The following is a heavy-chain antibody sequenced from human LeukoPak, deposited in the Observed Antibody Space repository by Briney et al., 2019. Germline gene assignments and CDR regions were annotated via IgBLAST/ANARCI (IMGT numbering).Heavy chain of an antibody. Sequence: SETLSLTCAVSGVSFDDYYWSWVRQTPGKGLEWIGEINHSGYTNDSPSLKSRVTLSIDTSRKQFSLNLRSVTVADTGIYYCTRMTAGRDYWGQGTLVTVSS. D-gene: IGHD2-21*02. CDR1: GVSFDDYY. J-gene: IGHJ4*02. CDR3: TRMTAGRDY. CDR2: INHSGYT. V-gene: IGHV4-34*01.